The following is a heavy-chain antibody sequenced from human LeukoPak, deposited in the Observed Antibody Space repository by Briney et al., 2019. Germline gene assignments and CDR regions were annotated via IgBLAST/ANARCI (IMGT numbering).Heavy chain of an antibody. V-gene: IGHV3-7*03. Sequence: GGSLRLSCAASGFTFSRSGMTWVRQAPGKGLEWVANIKQDGSEKHYVDSVKGRFTISRDNAKNSLYLQMNSLRAEDTAVYYCAKDGATYDSSGYYWDIDYWGQGTLVTVSS. CDR2: IKQDGSEK. D-gene: IGHD3-22*01. CDR1: GFTFSRSG. CDR3: AKDGATYDSSGYYWDIDY. J-gene: IGHJ4*02.